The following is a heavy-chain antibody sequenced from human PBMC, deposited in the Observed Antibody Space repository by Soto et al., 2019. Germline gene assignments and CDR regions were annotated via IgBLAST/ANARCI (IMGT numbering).Heavy chain of an antibody. CDR2: IKSKTDGGTT. Sequence: PGGSLRLSCAASGFTFSNAWINWVRQAPGKGLEWVGRIKSKTDGGTTDFAAPVKGRFAISRDDSKDMVYLQMNSLKTEDTGIYYFTQVSYSTMLVVRFDNWAHETWGIVSS. CDR3: TQVSYSTMLVVRFDN. V-gene: IGHV3-15*07. D-gene: IGHD3-22*01. CDR1: GFTFSNAW. J-gene: IGHJ4*01.